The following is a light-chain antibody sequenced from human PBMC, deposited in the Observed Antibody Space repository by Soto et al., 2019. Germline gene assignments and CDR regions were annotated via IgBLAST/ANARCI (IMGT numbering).Light chain of an antibody. Sequence: DILMTQSPSSLSASVGDRVTITCRASQSIATYLNWYQQKPGKAPKLLIYAASSLQSGVPSRFSGCGSGTDFTLTISSLQPEDFATYYCHQSDSTPPNTFGQGTKLEI. CDR1: QSIATY. CDR3: HQSDSTPPNT. J-gene: IGKJ2*01. CDR2: AAS. V-gene: IGKV1-39*01.